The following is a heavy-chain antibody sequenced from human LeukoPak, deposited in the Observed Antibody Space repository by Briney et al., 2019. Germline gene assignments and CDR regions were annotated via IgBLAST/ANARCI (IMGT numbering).Heavy chain of an antibody. Sequence: GGSLRLSCAASGFTVSSNYMSWVRQAPGKGLEWVSAIYGGGSTYYADFVKGRFTISRDNSKNTLYPQMNSLRSEDTAVYYCARGDVGYYDSSGYYYSPFDYWGQRTLVTVSS. CDR3: ARGDVGYYDSSGYYYSPFDY. J-gene: IGHJ4*02. D-gene: IGHD3-22*01. CDR2: IYGGGST. V-gene: IGHV3-53*01. CDR1: GFTVSSNY.